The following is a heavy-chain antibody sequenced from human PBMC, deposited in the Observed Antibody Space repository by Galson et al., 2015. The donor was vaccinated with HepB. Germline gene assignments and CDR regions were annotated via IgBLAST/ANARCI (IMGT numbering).Heavy chain of an antibody. CDR1: GYSFTSYW. D-gene: IGHD6-19*01. CDR2: IYPGDSDT. V-gene: IGHV5-51*01. CDR3: ARVRGEYTSALYGGDDYYYYSMDV. J-gene: IGHJ6*02. Sequence: QSGAEVKKPGESLKISCKGSGYSFTSYWIGWVRQMSGKGLEWMGIIYPGDSDTRYSPSFQGQVTISADKSISTAYLQWSSLKASDTAVYYCARVRGEYTSALYGGDDYYYYSMDVWGQGTTVTVSS.